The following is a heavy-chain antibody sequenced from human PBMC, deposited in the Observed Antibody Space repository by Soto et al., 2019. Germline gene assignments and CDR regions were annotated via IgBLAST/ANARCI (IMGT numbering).Heavy chain of an antibody. CDR3: ARDRVTAPMNYGMDV. Sequence: PSETLSLTCTVSGGSISSYYWSWIRQPPGKGLEWIGYIYYSGSTNYNPSLKSRVTISVDTSKNQFSLKLSSVTAADTAVYYCARDRVTAPMNYGMDVWGQGXTVTVSS. CDR2: IYYSGST. CDR1: GGSISSYY. D-gene: IGHD5-18*01. V-gene: IGHV4-59*01. J-gene: IGHJ6*02.